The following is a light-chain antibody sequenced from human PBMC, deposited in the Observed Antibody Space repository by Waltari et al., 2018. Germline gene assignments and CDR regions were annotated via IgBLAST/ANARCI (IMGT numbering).Light chain of an antibody. CDR1: QGINTY. J-gene: IGKJ1*01. CDR2: TAS. V-gene: IGKV1-9*01. CDR3: LHDYNYPRT. Sequence: DIQLTQSPSFLSASVGDRVTITCRASQGINTYLAWYQQKPGKAPKVLIYTASTLHTGVPSRFSGSGSGTEFTLTISSLQPEDFATYYCLHDYNYPRTFGQGTKVEIK.